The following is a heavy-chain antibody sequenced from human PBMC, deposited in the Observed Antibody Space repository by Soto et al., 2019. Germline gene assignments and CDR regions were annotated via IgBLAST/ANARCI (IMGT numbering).Heavy chain of an antibody. CDR1: GFTFSSYS. Sequence: GGSLRLSCAASGFTFSSYSMNWVRQATGKGLEWVSVIYSGGSTYYADSVKGRFTISRDNSKNTLYLQMNSLRAEDTAVYYCARVVAAAGTYYYYYMDVWGKGTTVTVSS. CDR3: ARVVAAAGTYYYYYMDV. D-gene: IGHD6-13*01. V-gene: IGHV3-66*01. J-gene: IGHJ6*03. CDR2: IYSGGST.